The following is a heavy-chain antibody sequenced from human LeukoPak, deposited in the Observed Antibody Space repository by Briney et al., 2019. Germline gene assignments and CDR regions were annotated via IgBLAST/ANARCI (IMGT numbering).Heavy chain of an antibody. Sequence: PGGSLRLSCVASGFAVGNYWMNWVRQAPGKGLEWVAVIWYDGSDKYHADSVKGRFTISRDNSKNTLYLQMNSLRVEDTAVYYCARPVVLGAYLRGAYYFDSWGQGTLVTVSS. CDR2: IWYDGSDK. V-gene: IGHV3-33*08. J-gene: IGHJ4*02. CDR1: GFAVGNYW. D-gene: IGHD3-16*01. CDR3: ARPVVLGAYLRGAYYFDS.